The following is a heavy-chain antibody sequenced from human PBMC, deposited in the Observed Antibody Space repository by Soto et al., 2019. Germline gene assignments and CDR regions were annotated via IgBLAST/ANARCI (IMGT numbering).Heavy chain of an antibody. D-gene: IGHD3-10*01. CDR3: IWNTRAELLGH. J-gene: IGHJ4*02. CDR2: IKSYGSGGAT. Sequence: DVQLVESGGGLGMPGGSLRLSCVVSGITFKDDWMSWVRQAPGKGLEWVARIKSYGSGGATDYTEAVKGRFTISRDDSQSTVHLQMNSLRNEDTAVYFCIWNTRAELLGHWGQGTLVTVSS. V-gene: IGHV3-15*01. CDR1: GITFKDDW.